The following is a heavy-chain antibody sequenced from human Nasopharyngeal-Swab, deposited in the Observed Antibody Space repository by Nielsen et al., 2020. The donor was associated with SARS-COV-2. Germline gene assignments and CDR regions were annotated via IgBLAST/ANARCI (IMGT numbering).Heavy chain of an antibody. J-gene: IGHJ6*02. CDR2: INHSGST. Sequence: PGKGLEWIGEINHSGSTNYNPSLKRRVTISVLTSKNHFSLKLTSVTAADTAVYYCARRRDDGGMDFWGQGTAVTVSS. V-gene: IGHV4-34*01. D-gene: IGHD1-1*01. CDR3: ARRRDDGGMDF.